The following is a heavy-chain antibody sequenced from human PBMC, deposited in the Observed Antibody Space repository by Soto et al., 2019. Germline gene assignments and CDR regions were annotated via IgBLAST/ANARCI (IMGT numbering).Heavy chain of an antibody. CDR2: IYYSGST. CDR1: GGSISSSSYY. J-gene: IGHJ6*03. V-gene: IGHV4-39*01. Sequence: QLQLQESGPGLVKPSETLSLTCTVSGGSISSSSYYWGWIRQPPGKGLEWIGSIYYSGSTYYNPSLKSRVTISVDTSKNQFSLKLSSVTAADTAVYYCATNSGYDSLAVPGDFYYYYYMDVWGKGTTVTVSS. D-gene: IGHD5-12*01. CDR3: ATNSGYDSLAVPGDFYYYYYMDV.